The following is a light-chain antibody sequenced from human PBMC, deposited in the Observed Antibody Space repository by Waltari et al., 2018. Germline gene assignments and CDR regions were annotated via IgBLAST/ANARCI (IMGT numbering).Light chain of an antibody. Sequence: QSALTQPASVSGSPGQSITISCTAVNSNVDILHLVSWYQHHPGRNPRLLIYEISQRPSGISNGFSASKSGNTASLTITGLQPEDEADYFCCSFAGYGIYVFGSGTQVSVL. V-gene: IGLV2-23*02. CDR3: CSFAGYGIYV. J-gene: IGLJ1*01. CDR1: NSNVDILHL. CDR2: EIS.